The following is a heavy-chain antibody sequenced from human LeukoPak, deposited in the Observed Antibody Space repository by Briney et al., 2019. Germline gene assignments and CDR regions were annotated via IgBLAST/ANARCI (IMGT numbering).Heavy chain of an antibody. D-gene: IGHD2-15*01. CDR1: GFDFTTYN. Sequence: GGSLRLSCAASGFDFTTYNMNWVRQAPGKGLEWISYISPSSGIIYYADSVKGRFTISRDNAKNSLYLQMNSLRAEDTAVYYCARGKGIENWGQGTLVTVSS. V-gene: IGHV3-48*01. J-gene: IGHJ4*02. CDR3: ARGKGIEN. CDR2: ISPSSGII.